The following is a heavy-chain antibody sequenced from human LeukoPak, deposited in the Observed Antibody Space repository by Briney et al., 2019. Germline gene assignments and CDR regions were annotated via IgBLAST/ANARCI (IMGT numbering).Heavy chain of an antibody. J-gene: IGHJ5*02. V-gene: IGHV4-59*01. CDR3: ARAHSPGPVVTPWLDWFDP. CDR1: GGSISSYY. Sequence: SETLSLTCTVSGGSISSYYWSWIRQPPGKGLEWIGYIYYSGSTNYIPSLKSRVTISVDTSKNQFSLKLSSVTAADTAVYYCARAHSPGPVVTPWLDWFDPWGQGTLVTVSS. D-gene: IGHD4-23*01. CDR2: IYYSGST.